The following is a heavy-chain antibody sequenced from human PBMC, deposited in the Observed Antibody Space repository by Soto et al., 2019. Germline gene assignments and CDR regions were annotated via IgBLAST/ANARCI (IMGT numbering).Heavy chain of an antibody. J-gene: IGHJ6*02. Sequence: SETLSLTCTVSGGSISSYYWSWIRQPPGKGLEWIGYIYYSGSTNYSPSLKSRVTISVDTSKNQFSLKLSSVTAADTAVYYCARDADYDILTGYRHYYYYGMDVWGQGTTVTVSS. CDR3: ARDADYDILTGYRHYYYYGMDV. V-gene: IGHV4-59*01. CDR2: IYYSGST. D-gene: IGHD3-9*01. CDR1: GGSISSYY.